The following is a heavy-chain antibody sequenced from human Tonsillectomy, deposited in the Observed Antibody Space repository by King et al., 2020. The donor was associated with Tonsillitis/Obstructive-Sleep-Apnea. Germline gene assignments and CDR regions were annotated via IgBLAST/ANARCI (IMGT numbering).Heavy chain of an antibody. Sequence: QLVQSGGGVVQPGRSLRLSCAASGFTFSSYAMHWVRQAPGKGLEWVAVISYDGSNKYYADSVKGRFTISRDNSKNTLYLQMNSLRAEDTAVYYCASETLYSGYDPRFLYYYYGMDVWGQGTTVTVSS. V-gene: IGHV3-30*04. D-gene: IGHD5-12*01. CDR1: GFTFSSYA. CDR2: ISYDGSNK. J-gene: IGHJ6*02. CDR3: ASETLYSGYDPRFLYYYYGMDV.